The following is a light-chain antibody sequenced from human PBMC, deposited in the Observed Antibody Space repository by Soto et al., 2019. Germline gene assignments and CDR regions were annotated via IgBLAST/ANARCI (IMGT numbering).Light chain of an antibody. J-gene: IGKJ1*01. CDR3: QQRSNGPRT. V-gene: IGKV3-11*01. CDR1: QSVSSY. Sequence: EIVLTQSPATLYLSPGERATLSCRASQSVSSYLAWYQQKPGQAPRLLIYDASNRATGIPARFSGSGSGTDFTLTSSSLEPEVFAVYYCQQRSNGPRTFGQGTKVEIK. CDR2: DAS.